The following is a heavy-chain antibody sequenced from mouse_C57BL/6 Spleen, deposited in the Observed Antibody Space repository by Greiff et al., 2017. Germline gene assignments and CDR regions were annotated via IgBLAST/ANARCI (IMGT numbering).Heavy chain of an antibody. V-gene: IGHV1-80*01. CDR1: GYTFTSYW. CDR2: IYPGDGDT. Sequence: VQLLQPGAELVKPGASVKLSCKASGYTFTSYWMNWVKQRPGQGLEWIGQIYPGDGDTNYNEKFKGKATLTADKSSSTAYMQLSRLTSEDSAVYFCERGAVFTAGVAGALEYWGQGTTVTVSS. J-gene: IGHJ4*01. CDR3: ERGAVFTAGVAGALEY. D-gene: IGHD1-1*01.